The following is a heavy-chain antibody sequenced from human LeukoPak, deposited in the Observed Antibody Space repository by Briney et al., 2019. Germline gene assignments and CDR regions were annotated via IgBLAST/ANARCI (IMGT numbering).Heavy chain of an antibody. J-gene: IGHJ4*01. Sequence: SETLSLTCTVSGGSISSDIFYWTWIRQPAGKGLEWIGRIYKRGSTNYNPSLKSRVTLSLDASRNELSLHLGSVTAADTAVYYCVRDSPRDCSSGLCHFGFDYWGQGILVTVSS. CDR1: GGSISSDIFY. CDR2: IYKRGST. V-gene: IGHV4-61*02. D-gene: IGHD2-15*01. CDR3: VRDSPRDCSSGLCHFGFDY.